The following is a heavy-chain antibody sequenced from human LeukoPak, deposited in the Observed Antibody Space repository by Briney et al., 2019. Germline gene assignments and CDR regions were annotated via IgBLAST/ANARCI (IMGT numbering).Heavy chain of an antibody. V-gene: IGHV3-30*18. Sequence: AGSLRLSCAASGFTFSSYGMHWVRQAPGKGLEWVAVISYDGSNKYYADSVKGRFTISRDNSKNTLYLQMNSLRAEDTAVYYCAKIGYCSSTSCPWDDAFDIWGQGTMVTVSS. D-gene: IGHD2-2*01. J-gene: IGHJ3*02. CDR2: ISYDGSNK. CDR3: AKIGYCSSTSCPWDDAFDI. CDR1: GFTFSSYG.